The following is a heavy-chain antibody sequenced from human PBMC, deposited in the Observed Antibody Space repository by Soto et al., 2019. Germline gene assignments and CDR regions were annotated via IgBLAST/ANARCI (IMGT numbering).Heavy chain of an antibody. J-gene: IGHJ4*02. D-gene: IGHD3-10*01. Sequence: QVQLVQSGADVKKPGSSVKVSCKASGDTFNFYTINWVRQAPGLGLEWMGRFNPILTMSNYAQKFEGRVRITADKPTRTAYMELSRLRAADTAMYYCATSYGSGYRAFDFWGQGALVTVSS. CDR3: ATSYGSGYRAFDF. CDR1: GDTFNFYT. CDR2: FNPILTMS. V-gene: IGHV1-69*02.